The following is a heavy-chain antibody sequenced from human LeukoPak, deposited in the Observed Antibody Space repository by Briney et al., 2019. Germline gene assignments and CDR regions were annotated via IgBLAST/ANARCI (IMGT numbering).Heavy chain of an antibody. CDR2: ISGGGDNT. CDR3: AKFEGALLGNYYMDV. J-gene: IGHJ6*03. V-gene: IGHV3-23*01. CDR1: GFPFSSFA. Sequence: PGGSLRLSCAASGFPFSSFAMSWVRQAPGKGLEWVSTISGGGDNTYFADSVKGRFTISRDNSKNTPFLQMVSLRAEDTAVYYCAKFEGALLGNYYMDVWGKGTTVTVSS.